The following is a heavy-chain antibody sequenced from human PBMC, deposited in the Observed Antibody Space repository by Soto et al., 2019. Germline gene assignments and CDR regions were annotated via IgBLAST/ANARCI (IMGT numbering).Heavy chain of an antibody. CDR1: GFTFSSYA. Sequence: VGSLRLSCAASGFTFSSYAMSWVRQAPGKGLEWVSAISGSGGSTYYADSVKGRFTISRDNSKNTLYLQMSSLRAEDTAVYYCAKDFGVVFEYYFDYWGQGTLVTVS. CDR3: AKDFGVVFEYYFDY. J-gene: IGHJ4*02. CDR2: ISGSGGST. D-gene: IGHD3-3*01. V-gene: IGHV3-23*01.